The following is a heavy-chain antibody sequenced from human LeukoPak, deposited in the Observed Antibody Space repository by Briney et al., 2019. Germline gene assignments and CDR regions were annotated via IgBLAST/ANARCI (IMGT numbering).Heavy chain of an antibody. D-gene: IGHD3-10*01. CDR2: ISGSGGST. V-gene: IGHV3-23*01. CDR1: GFTFSSYA. CDR3: AKFRLLWFGELLPPDY. Sequence: GGSLRLSCAASGFTFSSYAMSWVRQAPGKGLEWVSAISGSGGSTYYADSVKGRFTISRDNSKNTLYLQMNSLRAEDTAVYYCAKFRLLWFGELLPPDYWGQGTLVTVSS. J-gene: IGHJ4*02.